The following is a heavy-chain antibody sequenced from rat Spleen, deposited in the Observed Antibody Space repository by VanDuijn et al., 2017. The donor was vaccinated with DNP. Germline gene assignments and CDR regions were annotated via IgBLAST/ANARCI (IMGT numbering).Heavy chain of an antibody. J-gene: IGHJ4*01. D-gene: IGHD1-9*01. CDR3: ARSSPYYGYNYPGAMDA. CDR1: GYSITSNY. Sequence: QLQESGPGLVKPSQSLSLPCSVIGYSITSNYWGWIRKFPGNKMEYIGHISYSGSTNYNPSLKSRISITRDTSKNQFFLQVNSVTTEDTATYYCARSSPYYGYNYPGAMDAWGQGTSVTVSS. CDR2: ISYSGST. V-gene: IGHV3-1*01.